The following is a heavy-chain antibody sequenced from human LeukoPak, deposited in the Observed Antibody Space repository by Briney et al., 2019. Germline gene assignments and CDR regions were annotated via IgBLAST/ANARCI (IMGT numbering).Heavy chain of an antibody. J-gene: IGHJ6*02. CDR2: IYYSGTT. V-gene: IGHV4-59*11. CDR1: GGSMSSHY. D-gene: IGHD2-15*01. Sequence: PSETLSLTCTVSGGSMSSHYWSWIRQPPGKGLEWIGYIYYSGTTSYNPSLKGRVTLSIDTSNNHFALKVRSVTAGDTAMYYCARGWPDYYSMDIWGPGTTVTVSS. CDR3: ARGWPDYYSMDI.